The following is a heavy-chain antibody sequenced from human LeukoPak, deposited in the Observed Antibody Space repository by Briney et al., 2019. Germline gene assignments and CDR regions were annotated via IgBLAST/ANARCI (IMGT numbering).Heavy chain of an antibody. Sequence: GGSLRLSCAASGFSLNNYWMMWVRQAPGKGLXXXANIKSDGSDKYYVDSVKGRFTISRDNARNSLFLQMSSLRADDTATYYCATDPPWGSDVFDMWGRGTMVTVSS. CDR1: GFSLNNYW. V-gene: IGHV3-7*03. J-gene: IGHJ3*02. CDR2: IKSDGSDK. D-gene: IGHD7-27*01. CDR3: ATDPPWGSDVFDM.